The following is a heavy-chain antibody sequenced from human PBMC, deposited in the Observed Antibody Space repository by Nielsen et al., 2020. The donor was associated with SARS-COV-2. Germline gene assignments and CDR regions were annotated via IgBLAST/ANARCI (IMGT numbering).Heavy chain of an antibody. V-gene: IGHV3-9*01. CDR2: ISWNSGSI. CDR1: GFTFSNYA. D-gene: IGHD3-10*01. CDR3: AKFGELLGY. J-gene: IGHJ4*02. Sequence: SLKISCAASGFTFSNYAMHWVRQAPGKGLEWVSGISWNSGSIGYADSVKGRFTISRDNAKNSLYLQMNSLRAEDTALYYCAKFGELLGYWGQGTLVTVSS.